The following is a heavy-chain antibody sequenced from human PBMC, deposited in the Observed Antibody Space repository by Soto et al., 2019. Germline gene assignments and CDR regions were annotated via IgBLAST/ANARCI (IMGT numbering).Heavy chain of an antibody. CDR3: ARGLDYYDGSTHAFDI. J-gene: IGHJ3*02. CDR1: GGSINNYY. Sequence: QVQLQESGPGLVKPSETLPLTCTVSGGSINNYYWSWIRQPPGKGLQWIGYIYYTGGTNYNPSLKSRATISVDTSKNQFSLKLSSVTAADTAVYYCARGLDYYDGSTHAFDIWGQGTMVTVSS. D-gene: IGHD3-22*01. CDR2: IYYTGGT. V-gene: IGHV4-59*01.